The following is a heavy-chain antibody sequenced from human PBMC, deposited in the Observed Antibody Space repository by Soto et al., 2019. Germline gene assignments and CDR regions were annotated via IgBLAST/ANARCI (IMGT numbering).Heavy chain of an antibody. V-gene: IGHV4-38-2*01. Sequence: PSETLSLTCAVSGYSISSGYYWGWTRQPPGKALEWIGYVYHTGNAYPKPSLKSRVTISLDRSKNQFSLKMTSVTAADTALYYCASRPFYYYGLDVWAQGTTVTVS. CDR1: GYSISSGYY. CDR3: ASRPFYYYGLDV. J-gene: IGHJ6*02. CDR2: VYHTGNA.